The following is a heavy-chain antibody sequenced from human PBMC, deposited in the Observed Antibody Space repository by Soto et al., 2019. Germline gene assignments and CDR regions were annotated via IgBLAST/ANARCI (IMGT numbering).Heavy chain of an antibody. J-gene: IGHJ6*02. CDR1: GVTLSNYG. D-gene: IGHD6-13*01. Sequence: GGALGVYCPASGVTLSNYGMHWVRQAPGKGLEWVAATWYDGTNKYYVDSVKGRFTISRDNSKNTLYLQMDSLRAEDTGVYYCARDRVGVAVGGDFAMDVWGQGTTVTVS. V-gene: IGHV3-33*01. CDR3: ARDRVGVAVGGDFAMDV. CDR2: TWYDGTNK.